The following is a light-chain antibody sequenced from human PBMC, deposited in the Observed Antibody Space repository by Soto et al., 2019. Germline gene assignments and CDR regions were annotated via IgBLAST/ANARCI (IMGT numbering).Light chain of an antibody. CDR3: AAWDDSLNTYV. V-gene: IGLV1-44*01. J-gene: IGLJ1*01. CDR1: SFNIGTYN. CDR2: NNN. Sequence: QSVLTQPTSASGTPVQRVTISCSGSSFNIGTYNVNWYRQLPGTAPKLLIHNNNERPSGVPDRFSGSKSGTSASLAISGLQSEDEADYYCAAWDDSLNTYVFGIGTKVTVL.